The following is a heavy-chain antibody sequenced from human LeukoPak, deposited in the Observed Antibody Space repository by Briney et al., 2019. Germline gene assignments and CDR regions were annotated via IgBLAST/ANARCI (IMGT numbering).Heavy chain of an antibody. CDR1: GFTFSDYY. CDR3: ARTEYYDILSDAFDI. J-gene: IGHJ3*02. Sequence: GGALRLSCAASGFTFSDYYMSWIRQAPGKGLEWVSYISSSGSTIYYADSVKGRFTISRDNAKNSLYLQMNSLRAEDTAVYYCARTEYYDILSDAFDIWGQGTMVTVSS. V-gene: IGHV3-11*01. D-gene: IGHD3-9*01. CDR2: ISSSGSTI.